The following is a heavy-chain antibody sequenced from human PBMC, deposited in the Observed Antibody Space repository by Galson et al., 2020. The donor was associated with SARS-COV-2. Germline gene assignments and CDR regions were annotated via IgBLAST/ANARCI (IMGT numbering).Heavy chain of an antibody. D-gene: IGHD2-2*01. CDR3: AKEGIDCSSTSCYEGWVYYYYGMDV. Sequence: GGSLRLSCAASGFTFSSYGMHWVRQAPGKVLEWVAVISYDGSNKYYADSVKGRFTISRDNSKNTLYLQMNSLRAEDTAVYYCAKEGIDCSSTSCYEGWVYYYYGMDVWGQGTTVTVSS. CDR2: ISYDGSNK. V-gene: IGHV3-30*18. CDR1: GFTFSSYG. J-gene: IGHJ6*02.